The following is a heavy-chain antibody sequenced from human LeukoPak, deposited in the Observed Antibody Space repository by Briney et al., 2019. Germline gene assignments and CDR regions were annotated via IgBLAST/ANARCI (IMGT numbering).Heavy chain of an antibody. J-gene: IGHJ4*02. Sequence: GGSLRLSCAASGFTFSSYWMSWVRQAPGKGLEWVANIKQDGSEKYYVDSVKGRFTISRDNSKNTLYLQMNSLRAEDTAVYYCAKAKRPAYYDFWSGYYDYWGQGTLVTVSS. CDR1: GFTFSSYW. D-gene: IGHD3-3*01. CDR2: IKQDGSEK. CDR3: AKAKRPAYYDFWSGYYDY. V-gene: IGHV3-7*01.